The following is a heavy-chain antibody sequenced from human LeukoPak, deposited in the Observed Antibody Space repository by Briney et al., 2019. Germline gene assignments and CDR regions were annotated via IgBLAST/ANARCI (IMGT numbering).Heavy chain of an antibody. J-gene: IGHJ4*02. CDR2: ISGSGGST. V-gene: IGHV3-23*01. D-gene: IGHD5-18*01. CDR1: GFTFSSYG. CDR3: ATYTRHPSVTDFDY. Sequence: PGGSLRLSCAASGFTFSSYGMSWVRQAPGKGLEWVSAISGSGGSTYYADSVKGRFTISRGNFKNTLYLQMNSLRAEDTAVYYCATYTRHPSVTDFDYWGQGTLVTVSS.